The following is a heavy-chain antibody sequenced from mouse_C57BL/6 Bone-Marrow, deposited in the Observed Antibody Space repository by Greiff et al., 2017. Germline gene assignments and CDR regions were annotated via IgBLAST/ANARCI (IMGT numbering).Heavy chain of an antibody. CDR1: GFSLTSYG. J-gene: IGHJ1*03. CDR2: IWRGGST. CDR3: AKLGLSHWYFDV. Sequence: QVQLQQSGPGLVQPSQSLSITCTVSGFSLTSYGVHWVRQSPGKGLEWLGVIWRGGSTDYNAAFMSRLSITKDHSKSQVFFKMNSLQADDTAIYYCAKLGLSHWYFDVWGTGTTVTVSS. V-gene: IGHV2-5*01.